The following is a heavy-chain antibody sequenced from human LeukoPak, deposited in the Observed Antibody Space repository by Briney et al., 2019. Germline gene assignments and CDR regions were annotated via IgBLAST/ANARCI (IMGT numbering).Heavy chain of an antibody. D-gene: IGHD6-13*01. V-gene: IGHV4-61*05. J-gene: IGHJ4*02. CDR3: ARGTAAGISREEYFDY. CDR2: IYYSGST. CDR1: GGSISSSSYY. Sequence: KPSETLSLTCTVSGGSISSSSYYWGWIRQPPGKGLEWIGYIYYSGSTNYNPSLKSRVTISVDTSKNQFSLKLSSVTAADTAVYYCARGTAAGISREEYFDYWGQGTLVTVSS.